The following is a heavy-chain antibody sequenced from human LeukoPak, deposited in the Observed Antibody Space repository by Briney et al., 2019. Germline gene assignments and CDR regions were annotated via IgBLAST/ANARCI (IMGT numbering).Heavy chain of an antibody. D-gene: IGHD3-16*01. J-gene: IGHJ6*02. Sequence: SETLSLTCGVYGGSFSGYYWTWIRQPPGKGLEWIGEINHSGITNYNPSLKSRVTISIDTSKSQFSLKLNSVTAADTAVYYCARDRLSVYYYYYGMDVWGQGTTVTVSS. V-gene: IGHV4-34*01. CDR2: INHSGIT. CDR1: GGSFSGYY. CDR3: ARDRLSVYYYYYGMDV.